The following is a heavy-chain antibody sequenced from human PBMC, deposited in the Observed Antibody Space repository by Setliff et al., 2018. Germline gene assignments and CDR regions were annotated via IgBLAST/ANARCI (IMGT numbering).Heavy chain of an antibody. V-gene: IGHV4-4*07. D-gene: IGHD3-10*01. CDR3: ARGITMVRGVIIHNWFDP. Sequence: TSETLSLTCTVSGGSISSYYWSWIRQPAGKGLEWIGHIYIGGSANYNPSLKSRVTMSIDTSKNQFSLKLNSVTAADTAVYYCARGITMVRGVIIHNWFDPWGQGTLVTVSS. J-gene: IGHJ5*02. CDR1: GGSISSYY. CDR2: IYIGGSA.